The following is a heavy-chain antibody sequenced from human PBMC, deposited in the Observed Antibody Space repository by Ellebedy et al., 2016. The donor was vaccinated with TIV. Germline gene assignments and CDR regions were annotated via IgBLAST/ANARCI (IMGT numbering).Heavy chain of an antibody. Sequence: GESLKISCAVSGFTVSDKYMSWVRQAPGKGLEWVSVLYSGGSTYYADSVKGRFTISRDNSKNTLYLQMNSLGAEETAIYYCASDLESMTATSLGWGQGTLVTVSS. J-gene: IGHJ4*02. CDR1: GFTVSDKY. V-gene: IGHV3-53*01. CDR2: LYSGGST. D-gene: IGHD2-21*02. CDR3: ASDLESMTATSLG.